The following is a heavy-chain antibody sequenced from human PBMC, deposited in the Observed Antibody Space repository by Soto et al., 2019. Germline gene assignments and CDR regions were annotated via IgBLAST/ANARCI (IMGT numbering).Heavy chain of an antibody. CDR2: AYYSGST. J-gene: IGHJ5*02. CDR3: ARDRSTYGGGGTGEVKENWFDP. CDR1: GGSISHYY. Sequence: PSETLSLTCPVSGGSISHYYWSWIRQSPGKGLEWIGYAYYSGSTDYNPPLKSRVTMSVDTSKNQVSLKLNSVTTADTAVYYCARDRSTYGGGGTGEVKENWFDPWCPGTLVTVSS. D-gene: IGHD2-8*01. V-gene: IGHV4-59*01.